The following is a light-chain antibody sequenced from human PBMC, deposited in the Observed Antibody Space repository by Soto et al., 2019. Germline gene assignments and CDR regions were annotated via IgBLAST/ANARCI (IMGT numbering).Light chain of an antibody. V-gene: IGKV3-15*01. CDR3: QHYNNWPPYS. Sequence: ETVMTQSPDTLSVSPGESATLSCRASQDVSTNLAWFQQKPGQTPRLVLYAASKRATGIPARFSGSGSGRHFTLTISSLQSEDFGVYYCQHYNNWPPYSFGQGTKVEIK. J-gene: IGKJ2*03. CDR2: AAS. CDR1: QDVSTN.